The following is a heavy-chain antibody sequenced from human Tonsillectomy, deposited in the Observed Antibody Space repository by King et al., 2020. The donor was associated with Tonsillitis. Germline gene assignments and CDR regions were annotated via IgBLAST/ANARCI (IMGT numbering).Heavy chain of an antibody. D-gene: IGHD2-2*01. CDR3: ARVVGTCSSTSCYWIYYYYMDV. V-gene: IGHV4-34*01. Sequence: VQLQQWGAGLLKPSETLSLTCAVYGGSFSGYYWSWIRQPPGKGLEWIGEINHSGSTNYNPSLKSRVTISVDTSKNQFSLKLSSVTAADTAVYYCARVVGTCSSTSCYWIYYYYMDVWGKGTTVTVSS. J-gene: IGHJ6*03. CDR2: INHSGST. CDR1: GGSFSGYY.